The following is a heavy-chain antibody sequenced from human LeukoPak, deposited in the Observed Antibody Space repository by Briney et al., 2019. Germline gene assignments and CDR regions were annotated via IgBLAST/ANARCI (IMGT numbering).Heavy chain of an antibody. J-gene: IGHJ5*02. CDR1: GYFFTGFY. CDR2: MNPSNGNT. Sequence: ASVKVSCKASGYFFTGFYIHWVRQAPGQGLEWMGRMNPSNGNTDFAQNFQGRVTMTRDTSITTAYMELSSPTSDDTAVYYCTRDLGGALAWFDPWGQGTLVTVSS. D-gene: IGHD2-21*01. V-gene: IGHV1-2*06. CDR3: TRDLGGALAWFDP.